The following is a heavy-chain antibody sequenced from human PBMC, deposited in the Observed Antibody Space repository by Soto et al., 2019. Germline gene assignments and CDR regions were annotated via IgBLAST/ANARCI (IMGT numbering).Heavy chain of an antibody. V-gene: IGHV5-51*01. CDR2: IYPGDSDT. J-gene: IGHJ6*02. Sequence: GESLKISCKGSWYTFTNYWIGWVRQMPGKGLEWMGIIYPGDSDTKYNPSFQGQVTISADKSITTTYLQWSSLKASDTAIYYCAASIFYYGMDVLGQGTTVTVSS. CDR3: AASIFYYGMDV. CDR1: WYTFTNYW.